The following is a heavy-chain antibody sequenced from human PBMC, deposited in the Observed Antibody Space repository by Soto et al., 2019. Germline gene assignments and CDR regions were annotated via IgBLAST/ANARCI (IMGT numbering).Heavy chain of an antibody. J-gene: IGHJ5*02. CDR2: IYYSGST. Sequence: SETLSLTCTVSGGSISSYYWSWIRQPPGKGLEWIGYIYYSGSTNYNPSLKSRVTISVDTSKNQFSLKLSSVTAADTAVYYCARRGGYAYWWFDPWGQGTLVTVSS. D-gene: IGHD5-12*01. CDR1: GGSISSYY. CDR3: ARRGGYAYWWFDP. V-gene: IGHV4-59*08.